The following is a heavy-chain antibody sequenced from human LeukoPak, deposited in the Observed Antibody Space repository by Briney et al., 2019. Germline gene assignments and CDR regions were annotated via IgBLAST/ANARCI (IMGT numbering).Heavy chain of an antibody. CDR2: ISGDGGST. CDR1: GFTFDDYA. CDR3: AKVPYYYDSSGYYSVDY. D-gene: IGHD3-22*01. J-gene: IGHJ4*02. V-gene: IGHV3-43*02. Sequence: GGSLRLSCAASGFTFDDYAMHWVRQAPGKGLEWVSLISGDGGSTYYADSVKGRFTISRDNSNNSLYLQMNSLRTEDTALYYCAKVPYYYDSSGYYSVDYWGQGTLVTVSS.